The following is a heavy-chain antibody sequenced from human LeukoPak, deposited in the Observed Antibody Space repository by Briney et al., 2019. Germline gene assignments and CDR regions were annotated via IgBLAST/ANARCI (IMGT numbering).Heavy chain of an antibody. CDR3: ARENNQYYFDY. V-gene: IGHV4-59*01. Sequence: TSETLSLTCTVSGGSISSYYWSWIRQPTGKGLEWIGYIYYSGSTNYNPSLKSRVTISVDTSKNQFSLKLSSVTAADTAVYYCARENNQYYFDYWGQGTLVTVSS. CDR1: GGSISSYY. D-gene: IGHD1/OR15-1a*01. J-gene: IGHJ4*02. CDR2: IYYSGST.